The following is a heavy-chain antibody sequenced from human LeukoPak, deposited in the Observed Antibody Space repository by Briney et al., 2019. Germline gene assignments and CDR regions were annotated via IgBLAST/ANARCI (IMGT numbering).Heavy chain of an antibody. Sequence: SETLSLTCTVSGYSISSGYYWGWIRQPPGKGLEWIGSIYHSGSTYYNPSLKSRVTISVDTSKNQFSLRLSSVTAADTAVYYCTRGGELMNFWGQGTLVTVSS. V-gene: IGHV4-38-2*02. D-gene: IGHD1-26*01. J-gene: IGHJ4*02. CDR1: GYSISSGYY. CDR2: IYHSGST. CDR3: TRGGELMNF.